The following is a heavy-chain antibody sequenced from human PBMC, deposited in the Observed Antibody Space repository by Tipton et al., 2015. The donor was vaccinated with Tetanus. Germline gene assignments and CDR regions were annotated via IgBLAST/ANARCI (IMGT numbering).Heavy chain of an antibody. D-gene: IGHD3-22*01. CDR3: ATDSYYYDSSGSGAFDY. CDR2: FDPADGET. Sequence: QLVQSGAEVKKPGASVNDSCKVSGYTLPELSMHWMRQAPGKGLEWMGRFDPADGETIYAQKFQGRVTMTEETSTDTAYMELSSLRSEDTAVYYCATDSYYYDSSGSGAFDYWGQGTLVTVSS. J-gene: IGHJ4*02. CDR1: GYTLPELS. V-gene: IGHV1-24*01.